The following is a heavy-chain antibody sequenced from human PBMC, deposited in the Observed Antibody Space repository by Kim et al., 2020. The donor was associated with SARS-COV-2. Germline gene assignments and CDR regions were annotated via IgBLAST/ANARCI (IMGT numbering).Heavy chain of an antibody. J-gene: IGHJ4*02. Sequence: VRGRFTISRNSSRRTVYLQMNSLRPEDTAVYYCARNRDVFAFSSSYSLACWGQGTQVTVSS. CDR3: ARNRDVFAFSSSYSLAC. V-gene: IGHV3-30*07. D-gene: IGHD3-3*01.